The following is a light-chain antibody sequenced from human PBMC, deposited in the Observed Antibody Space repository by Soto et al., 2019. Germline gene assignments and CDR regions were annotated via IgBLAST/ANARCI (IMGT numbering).Light chain of an antibody. Sequence: DIQMTQSPSTLSASVGDRVTNTCRASQSISRWLAWYQQKPGKAPDLLIYKASNLESGVPPRFSGNGSGTEFTLTISSLQPDDFATYYCQRYNSYSTWTFGQGTKVDIK. V-gene: IGKV1-5*03. J-gene: IGKJ1*01. CDR1: QSISRW. CDR3: QRYNSYSTWT. CDR2: KAS.